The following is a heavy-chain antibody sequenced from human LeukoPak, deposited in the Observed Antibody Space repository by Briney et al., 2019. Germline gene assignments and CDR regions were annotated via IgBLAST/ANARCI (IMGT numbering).Heavy chain of an antibody. CDR3: AKGAVPAATYCFDY. J-gene: IGHJ4*02. V-gene: IGHV3-23*01. CDR1: GFTFSSYS. CDR2: ISGSGGST. D-gene: IGHD2-2*01. Sequence: GGSLRLSCAASGFTFSSYSMNWVRQAPGKGLEWVSAISGSGGSTYYADSVKGPFTISRDNSKNTLYLQMNSLRAEDTAVYYCAKGAVPAATYCFDYWGQGTLVTVPS.